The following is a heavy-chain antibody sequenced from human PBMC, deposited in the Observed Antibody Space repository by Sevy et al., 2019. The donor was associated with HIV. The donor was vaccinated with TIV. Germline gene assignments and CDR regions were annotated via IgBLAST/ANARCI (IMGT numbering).Heavy chain of an antibody. CDR1: GDSVSSNSAA. CDR2: TYYRSKWYN. J-gene: IGHJ4*02. CDR3: ARNPPYCSSTSCHFDY. V-gene: IGHV6-1*01. D-gene: IGHD2-2*01. Sequence: SQTLSLTCAISGDSVSSNSAAWNWIRQSPSRGLEWLGRTYYRSKWYNDYAVSVKSRITINPDTSKNQFSLQLNSVTPEDTAVYYCARNPPYCSSTSCHFDYWGQGTLFTVSS.